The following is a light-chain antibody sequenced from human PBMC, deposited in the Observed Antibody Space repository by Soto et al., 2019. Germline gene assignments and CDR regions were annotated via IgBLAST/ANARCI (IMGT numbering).Light chain of an antibody. CDR3: SSYTTSTPYV. CDR2: EVT. J-gene: IGLJ1*01. Sequence: QSVLTQPASVSGSPGQSITISCTGTSSDVGAYNFVSWYQHHPGRAPKLIIYEVTIRPSGASNRFSGSKSGNTASLTISGLQAEDEADYYCSSYTTSTPYVFGSGTKVTVL. V-gene: IGLV2-14*01. CDR1: SSDVGAYNF.